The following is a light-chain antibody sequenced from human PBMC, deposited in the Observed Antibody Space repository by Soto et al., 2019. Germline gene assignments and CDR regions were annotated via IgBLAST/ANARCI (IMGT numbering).Light chain of an antibody. CDR3: EAWDDSLNGVL. Sequence: QSVLTQPPSASGTPGQRVTISCSGSSSNIETNTVNWYQQLPGTAPRLLIYSNNQRPSGVPDRFSCSQSGTSASLAISGLQSEDEADYYCEAWDDSLNGVLFGGGTKLTVL. CDR1: SSNIETNT. J-gene: IGLJ2*01. CDR2: SNN. V-gene: IGLV1-44*01.